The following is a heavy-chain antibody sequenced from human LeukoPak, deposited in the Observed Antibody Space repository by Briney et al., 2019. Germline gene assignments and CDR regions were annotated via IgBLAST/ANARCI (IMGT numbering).Heavy chain of an antibody. V-gene: IGHV3-48*03. J-gene: IGHJ6*02. CDR3: ARDLRYNWNYKFSYYYGMDV. D-gene: IGHD1-7*01. CDR2: ISSSGSTI. Sequence: GGSLRLSCAASGFTFSSYEMNWVRQAPGKGLEWVSYISSSGSTIYYADSVKGRFTISRDNAKNSLYLQMNSLRAEDTAVYYCARDLRYNWNYKFSYYYGMDVWGQGTTVTVSS. CDR1: GFTFSSYE.